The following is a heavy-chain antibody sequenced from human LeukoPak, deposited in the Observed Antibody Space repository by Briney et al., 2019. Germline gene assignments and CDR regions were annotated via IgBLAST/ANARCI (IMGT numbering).Heavy chain of an antibody. CDR1: GYSFTSYW. CDR2: IYPGDSDT. CDR3: ARCYGYCSGGSCYTLGAFDI. D-gene: IGHD2-15*01. V-gene: IGHV5-51*01. J-gene: IGHJ3*02. Sequence: GESLKISCKGSGYSFTSYWIGWVRQMPGKGLEWMGIIYPGDSDTRYSPSFQGQVTISADKSISTAYLQWSSLKASDTAMYYCARCYGYCSGGSCYTLGAFDIWGQGTMVTVSS.